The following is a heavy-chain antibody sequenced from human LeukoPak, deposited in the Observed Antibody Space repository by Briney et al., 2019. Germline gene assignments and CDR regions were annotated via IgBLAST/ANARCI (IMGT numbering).Heavy chain of an antibody. D-gene: IGHD3-10*01. Sequence: GRSLRLSCAASGFTFSSYGMHWVRQAPGKGLEWVAVISYDGSNKYYADSVKGRFTISRDNSKNTLYLQMNSLRAEDTAVYYCAKDLGFGYYYYGMDVWGKGTTVTVPS. V-gene: IGHV3-30*18. J-gene: IGHJ6*04. CDR3: AKDLGFGYYYYGMDV. CDR1: GFTFSSYG. CDR2: ISYDGSNK.